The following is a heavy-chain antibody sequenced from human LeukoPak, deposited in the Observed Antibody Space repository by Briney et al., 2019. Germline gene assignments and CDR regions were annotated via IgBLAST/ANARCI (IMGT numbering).Heavy chain of an antibody. J-gene: IGHJ4*02. D-gene: IGHD6-13*01. CDR1: GFTFSDYY. CDR3: TRGSREHCGSATCYVGSSSWFGAY. V-gene: IGHV3-11*01. CDR2: ISSSGSTI. Sequence: KTGGSLRLSCAASGFTFSDYYMSWIRQAPGKGLEWVSYISSSGSTIYYADSVKGRFTISRDNAKNSLYLQMNSLRAEDTAVYYCTRGSREHCGSATCYVGSSSWFGAYWGQGALVTVSS.